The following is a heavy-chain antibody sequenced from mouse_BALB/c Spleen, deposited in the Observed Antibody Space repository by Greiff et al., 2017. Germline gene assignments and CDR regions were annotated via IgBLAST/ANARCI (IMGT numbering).Heavy chain of an antibody. D-gene: IGHD1-1*01. CDR3: ARPITTVVPYAMDY. Sequence: LVKTGASVTISCKASGYSFTGYYMPWVKQSHGKSLEWIGYISCYNGATSYNQKFKGKATFTVDTSSSTAYMQFNSLTSEDSAVYYCARPITTVVPYAMDYGGQGNAGTVS. J-gene: IGHJ4*01. CDR1: GYSFTGYY. V-gene: IGHV1S34*01. CDR2: ISCYNGAT.